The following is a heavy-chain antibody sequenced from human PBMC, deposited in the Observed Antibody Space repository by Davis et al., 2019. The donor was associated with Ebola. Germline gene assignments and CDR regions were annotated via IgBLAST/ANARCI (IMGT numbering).Heavy chain of an antibody. CDR3: AREGYCSGGSCYGVDHAFDI. V-gene: IGHV4-34*01. CDR2: ISHHNGYT. J-gene: IGHJ3*02. Sequence: SETLSLTCAVYGGSFSDYFWSWIRQPPQKGLEWIGEISHHNGYTNYNPSLRSRVAISVDTSKNQFSLKLSSVTAADTAVYYCAREGYCSGGSCYGVDHAFDIWGQGTMVTVSS. D-gene: IGHD2-15*01. CDR1: GGSFSDYF.